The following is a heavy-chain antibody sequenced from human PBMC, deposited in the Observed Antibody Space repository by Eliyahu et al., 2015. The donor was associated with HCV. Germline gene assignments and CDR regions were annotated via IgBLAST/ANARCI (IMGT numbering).Heavy chain of an antibody. CDR3: ARLGLGSSWFY. D-gene: IGHD6-13*01. CDR1: GDSISVDHF. Sequence: LQLQESGPGLVKPSETLSLTCTVSGDSISVDHFWGWIRQPPGKGLEXIGSILYTGNTHYNPALRSRVIISVDTSKNQFSLNLSSVTAADTAVYYCARLGLGSSWFYWGQGTLVTVSS. J-gene: IGHJ4*02. CDR2: ILYTGNT. V-gene: IGHV4-39*01.